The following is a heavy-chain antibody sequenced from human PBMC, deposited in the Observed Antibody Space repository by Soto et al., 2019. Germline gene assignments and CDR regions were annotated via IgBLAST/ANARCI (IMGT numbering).Heavy chain of an antibody. J-gene: IGHJ4*02. V-gene: IGHV1-18*01. CDR2: ISAYNGNT. Sequence: ASVKVSCKASGYTFTSYGISWVRQAPGQGLEWMGWISAYNGNTNYAQKLQGRVTMTTDTSTSTAYMELRSLRSDDTAVYYCARSWGPYSSGWPNFDYWGQGTLVTVSS. D-gene: IGHD6-19*01. CDR1: GYTFTSYG. CDR3: ARSWGPYSSGWPNFDY.